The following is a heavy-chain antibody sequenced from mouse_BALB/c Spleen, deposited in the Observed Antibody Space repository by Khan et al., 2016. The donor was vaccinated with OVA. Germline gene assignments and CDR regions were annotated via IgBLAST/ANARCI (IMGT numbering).Heavy chain of an antibody. J-gene: IGHJ3*01. Sequence: QVQLKQSGAELARPGASVKMSCKASGYTFTSYTIHWIKQRPGQGLEWIGYINPSSGYTNYHQKFKDKATFTADKSSTTAYMQLSSLTSDDSAVYYSARDGAYYRNDGWFAYWGQGTLVTVSA. V-gene: IGHV1-4*01. D-gene: IGHD2-14*01. CDR3: ARDGAYYRNDGWFAY. CDR2: INPSSGYT. CDR1: GYTFTSYT.